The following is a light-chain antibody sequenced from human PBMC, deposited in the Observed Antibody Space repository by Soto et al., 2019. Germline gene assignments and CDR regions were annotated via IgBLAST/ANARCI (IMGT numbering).Light chain of an antibody. CDR1: SSDVGGYNY. CDR3: SSYTSSSTRV. V-gene: IGLV2-14*01. J-gene: IGLJ3*02. CDR2: DVS. Sequence: QSALTQPASVSGSPGQSITISCTGTSSDVGGYNYVSWYQQHPGQAPKLIIYDVSNRPSGVSNRFSGSKSGSTASLTISGLQAEDGGDYYCSSYTSSSTRVFGGGTK.